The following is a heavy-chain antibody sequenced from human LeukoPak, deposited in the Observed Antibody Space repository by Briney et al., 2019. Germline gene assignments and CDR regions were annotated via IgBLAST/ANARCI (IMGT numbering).Heavy chain of an antibody. V-gene: IGHV1-69*04. Sequence: SVKVSCKASGGTFSSYAISWVRQAPGQGLEWMGRIIPILGIANYAQKFQGRVTITADKSTSTAYMELSSLTSEDTDVYYCARGRTIFDAFDIWGQGTMVTVSS. CDR1: GGTFSSYA. J-gene: IGHJ3*02. CDR3: ARGRTIFDAFDI. CDR2: IIPILGIA. D-gene: IGHD3-3*01.